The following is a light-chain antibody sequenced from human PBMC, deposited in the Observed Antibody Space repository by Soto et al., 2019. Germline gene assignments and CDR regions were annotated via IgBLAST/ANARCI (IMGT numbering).Light chain of an antibody. CDR3: QQYNNWPET. CDR1: QSVRSN. Sequence: EIVMTQSPATLSVSPWPRATLSFRASQSVRSNLAWYQQKPGQAPRLLIYGASTRATGIPARFSGSGSGTEFTLTISSLQSEDFAVYYCQQYNNWPETFGQGTKVDI. V-gene: IGKV3-15*01. CDR2: GAS. J-gene: IGKJ1*01.